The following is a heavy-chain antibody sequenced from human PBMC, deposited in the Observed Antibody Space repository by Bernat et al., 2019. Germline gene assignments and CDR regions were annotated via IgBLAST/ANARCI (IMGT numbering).Heavy chain of an antibody. CDR2: VSASGATT. J-gene: IGHJ5*02. Sequence: EVQLVESGGGSVQPGGSLRLSCAASGFTFSSFGMRWVRQAPGKGLEWVSAVSASGATTYYTDSVKGRFTISRDNSKNTMYLQMSSLRAEDTAVYYCARRNELNWFDPWGQGTLVNVSS. D-gene: IGHD1-7*01. V-gene: IGHV3-23*04. CDR3: ARRNELNWFDP. CDR1: GFTFSSFG.